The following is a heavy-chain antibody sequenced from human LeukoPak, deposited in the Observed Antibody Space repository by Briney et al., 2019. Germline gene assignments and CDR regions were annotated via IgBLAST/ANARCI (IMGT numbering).Heavy chain of an antibody. V-gene: IGHV3-48*02. CDR3: ARDDYYDSSGYYSGAFDI. CDR2: ISSSSSTI. J-gene: IGHJ3*02. D-gene: IGHD3-22*01. CDR1: GFTFSSYS. Sequence: TGGSLRLSCAASGFTFSSYSMNWVRQAPGKGLEWVSYISSSSSTIYYADSVKGRFTISRDNAKNSLYLQMNSLRDEDTAVYYCARDDYYDSSGYYSGAFDIWGQGTMVTVSS.